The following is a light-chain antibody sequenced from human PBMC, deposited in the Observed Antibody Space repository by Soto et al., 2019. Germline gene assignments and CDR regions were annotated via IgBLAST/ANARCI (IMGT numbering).Light chain of an antibody. V-gene: IGKV3-20*01. CDR1: QRVYSN. Sequence: EILMTQSPDTLSVSPGESATLSCRASQRVYSNLAWYQQRPGQAPRLLIYGASSRATGIPDRFSGSGSGTDFTLTISRLEPEDVALDYCQQYGSSPLTFGGGTKVDIK. J-gene: IGKJ4*01. CDR2: GAS. CDR3: QQYGSSPLT.